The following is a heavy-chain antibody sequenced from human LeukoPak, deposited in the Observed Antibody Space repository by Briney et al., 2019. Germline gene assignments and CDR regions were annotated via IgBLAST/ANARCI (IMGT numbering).Heavy chain of an antibody. V-gene: IGHV3-33*06. D-gene: IGHD3-3*01. Sequence: GSLSLSCAASGFTFSSYGMHGVGQAPGKGREWVAVIWYDGSKKYYADSVKGRFTISRDNSNNKLYLQMNSLRAEDTAVYYCAKDFSEYYSYYYMDVWGKGTTVTVSS. CDR2: IWYDGSKK. CDR1: GFTFSSYG. J-gene: IGHJ6*03. CDR3: AKDFSEYYSYYYMDV.